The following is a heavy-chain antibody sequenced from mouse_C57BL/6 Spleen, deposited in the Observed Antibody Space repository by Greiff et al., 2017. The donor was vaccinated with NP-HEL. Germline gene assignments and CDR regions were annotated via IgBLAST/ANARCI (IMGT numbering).Heavy chain of an antibody. D-gene: IGHD2-4*01. CDR2: IYPGDGDT. CDR1: GYAFSSYW. V-gene: IGHV1-80*01. Sequence: VQLQQSGAELVKPGASVKISCKASGYAFSSYWMNWVKQRPGKGLEWIGQIYPGDGDTNYNGKFKGKATLTADTSSSTAYMQLSSLTSEDSAVYFCARRWDYDYLHWYFDVWGTGTTVTVSS. CDR3: ARRWDYDYLHWYFDV. J-gene: IGHJ1*03.